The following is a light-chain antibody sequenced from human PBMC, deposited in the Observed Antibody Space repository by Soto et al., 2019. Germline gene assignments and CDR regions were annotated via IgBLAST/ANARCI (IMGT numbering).Light chain of an antibody. CDR3: QQYYSTPPVS. CDR2: WAS. V-gene: IGKV4-1*01. CDR1: QSVLYSSNNKNY. Sequence: DIVMTQSPDSLAVSLGERATIYCKSSQSVLYSSNNKNYLAWYQQKPGQPPKLLIYWASTRESGVPDRFSGSGSGTDFTLTISSLQAEDVAVYYCQQYYSTPPVSFGPGTKVDIK. J-gene: IGKJ3*01.